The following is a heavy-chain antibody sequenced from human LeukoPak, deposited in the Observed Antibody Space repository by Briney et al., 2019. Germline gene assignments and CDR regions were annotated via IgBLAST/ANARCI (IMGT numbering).Heavy chain of an antibody. CDR3: ARHPLKAYVSDWFDP. CDR2: IFYSGST. J-gene: IGHJ5*02. V-gene: IGHV4-39*01. CDR1: GGSISSRSYY. D-gene: IGHD3-10*02. Sequence: PSETLSLTCTVSGGSISSRSYYWGWLRQPPGKGLEWIASIFYSGSTYHNPSLKSRVTISVGTSKSQFSLKLSSVTAADTAVYFCARHPLKAYVSDWFDPWGQGTLVTVSS.